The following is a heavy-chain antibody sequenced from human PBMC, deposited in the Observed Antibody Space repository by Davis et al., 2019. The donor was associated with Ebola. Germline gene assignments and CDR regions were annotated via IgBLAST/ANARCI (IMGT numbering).Heavy chain of an antibody. Sequence: GGSLRLSCAASGFTFSTYAMGWVRQAPGKGLEWVSYISDSSTTIYYADSVKGRFTISRDNAKNSLYLQMNSLRDEDTAVYYCATDRNWDFDYWGQGTLVTVSS. D-gene: IGHD7-27*01. CDR1: GFTFSTYA. CDR3: ATDRNWDFDY. J-gene: IGHJ4*02. V-gene: IGHV3-48*02. CDR2: ISDSSTTI.